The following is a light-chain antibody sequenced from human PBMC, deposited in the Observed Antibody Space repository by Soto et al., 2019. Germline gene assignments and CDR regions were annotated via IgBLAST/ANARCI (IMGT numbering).Light chain of an antibody. CDR3: QQTYSTPLT. V-gene: IGKV1-39*01. J-gene: IGKJ4*01. CDR1: QSINSY. CDR2: GAS. Sequence: DLQMTQSPSSLSASVGDRVTLTCRASQSINSYLNWYQQKPGKAPKLLIYGASSLQSGVPSRFSGSESGTDFTLTISSLQPEDFATYYCQQTYSTPLTFGGGTKVEIK.